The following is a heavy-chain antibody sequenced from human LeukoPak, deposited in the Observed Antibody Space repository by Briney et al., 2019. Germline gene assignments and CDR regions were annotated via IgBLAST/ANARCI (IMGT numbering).Heavy chain of an antibody. CDR2: VAHKGPTVYSPTLNR. J-gene: IGHJ4*02. CDR1: RAYLGDYY. CDR3: VRQGTNSGYYLLDR. V-gene: IGHV4-34*01. D-gene: IGHD3-22*01. Sequence: PSETLSLTRAVYRAYLGDYYWSWIRQSPGKGLQWIGDVAHKGPTVYSPTLNRKYNPSLESRVTMSVDPSKNQFSLKLTSVIVADTATYYCVRQGTNSGYYLLDRWGQGHPVIVSS.